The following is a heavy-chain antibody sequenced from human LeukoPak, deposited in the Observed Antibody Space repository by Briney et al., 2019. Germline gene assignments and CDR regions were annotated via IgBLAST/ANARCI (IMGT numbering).Heavy chain of an antibody. CDR2: ISGSGSGT. V-gene: IGHV3-23*01. CDR3: ASFSWYSEEGY. J-gene: IGHJ4*02. D-gene: IGHD1-26*01. CDR1: GLLLSNYG. Sequence: GGSLRLSCVGSGLLLSNYGMSWVRQIPGKGLEWVSSISGSGSGTYYADSVKGRFTISRDNAKNSLYLQMSSLRAEDTAVYYCASFSWYSEEGYWGQGTLVTVSS.